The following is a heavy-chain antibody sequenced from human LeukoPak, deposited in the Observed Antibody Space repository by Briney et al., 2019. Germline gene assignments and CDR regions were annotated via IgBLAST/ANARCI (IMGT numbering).Heavy chain of an antibody. Sequence: ASVKVSCKASGGTFRSYGINWVRQAPGQGLEWIGRVIPVFGITHYAQRFQGRVTITADKDTSTVDMELTSLRFEDTAVYYCSRAAGGLVGAMESEYHQYATDVWGQGTTVTVSS. J-gene: IGHJ6*02. D-gene: IGHD1-26*01. CDR2: VIPVFGIT. CDR1: GGTFRSYG. CDR3: SRAAGGLVGAMESEYHQYATDV. V-gene: IGHV1-69*04.